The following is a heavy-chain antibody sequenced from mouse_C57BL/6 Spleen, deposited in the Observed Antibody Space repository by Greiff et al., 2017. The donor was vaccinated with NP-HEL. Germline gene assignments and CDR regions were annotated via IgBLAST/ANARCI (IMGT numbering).Heavy chain of an antibody. CDR2: ISDGGSYT. J-gene: IGHJ3*01. V-gene: IGHV5-4*03. CDR1: GFTFSSYA. D-gene: IGHD2-1*01. Sequence: EVMLVESGGGLVKPGGSLKLSCAASGFTFSSYAMSWVRQTPEKRLEWVATISDGGSYTYYPDNVKGRFTISRDNAKNNLYLQMSHLKSEDTAMYYCARRDGNPWFAYWGQGTLVTVSA. CDR3: ARRDGNPWFAY.